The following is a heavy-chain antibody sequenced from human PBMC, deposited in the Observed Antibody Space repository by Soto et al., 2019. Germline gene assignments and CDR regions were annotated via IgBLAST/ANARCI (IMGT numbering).Heavy chain of an antibody. D-gene: IGHD6-13*01. V-gene: IGHV3-23*01. CDR3: AKAPSTLVAPGDAIAI. CDR1: GFTFSSYA. Sequence: EVQLLESGGGLVQPGGSLRFSCAASGFTFSSYAMCWVRQAPGEGLEWVSAISGSGGSTYDADSVQGPFHISRANSKNTLYLQMNRLRADDTAVYYCAKAPSTLVAPGDAIAIWGQGPMVTVSS. CDR2: ISGSGGST. J-gene: IGHJ3*02.